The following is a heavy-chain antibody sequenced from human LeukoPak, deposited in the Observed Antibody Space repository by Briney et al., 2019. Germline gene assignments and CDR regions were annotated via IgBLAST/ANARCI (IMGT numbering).Heavy chain of an antibody. D-gene: IGHD1-26*01. CDR3: AKHSGSYYTAFDY. V-gene: IGHV3-23*01. CDR2: ISGSGGST. CDR1: GSTFSSYA. J-gene: IGHJ4*02. Sequence: QPGESLRLSCAASGSTFSSYAMSWVRQAPGKGLEWVSAISGSGGSTYYADSVKGRFTISRDNSKNTLYLQMNSLRAEDTAVYYCAKHSGSYYTAFDYWGQGTLVTVSS.